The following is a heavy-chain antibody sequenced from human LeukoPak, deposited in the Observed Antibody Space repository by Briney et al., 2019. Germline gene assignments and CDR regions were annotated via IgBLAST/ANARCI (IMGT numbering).Heavy chain of an antibody. V-gene: IGHV1-18*01. CDR3: ARGYDYGDYVGDFDY. D-gene: IGHD4-17*01. CDR2: ITTYNGNT. Sequence: GASVKVSCKASGYTFTGYPISWVRQAPGQGLEWMGWITTYNGNTNYAQKLQGRVTMTTDTSTSTAYMDLRGLRSDDTAVYYCARGYDYGDYVGDFDYWGQGTLVTVSS. J-gene: IGHJ4*02. CDR1: GYTFTGYP.